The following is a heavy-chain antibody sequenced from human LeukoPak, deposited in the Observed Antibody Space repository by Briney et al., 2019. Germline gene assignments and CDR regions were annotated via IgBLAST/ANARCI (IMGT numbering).Heavy chain of an antibody. CDR1: GGSISSYY. Sequence: SETLSLTCTVSGGSISSYYWSWIRQPPGKGLEWIGYIYSSGSTNYDSSLKSRVTISVDTSKNQLSLKMGSVTAADTAVYYCATRRDGYNNWYFDLWGRGTLVTVSS. V-gene: IGHV4-59*13. CDR2: IYSSGST. CDR3: ATRRDGYNNWYFDL. J-gene: IGHJ2*01. D-gene: IGHD5-24*01.